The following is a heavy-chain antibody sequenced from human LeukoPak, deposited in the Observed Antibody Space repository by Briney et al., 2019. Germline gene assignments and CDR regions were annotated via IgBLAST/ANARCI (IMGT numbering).Heavy chain of an antibody. D-gene: IGHD3-10*01. CDR3: VLLSLTPG. CDR2: INTDGSST. Sequence: GGSLRLSCAASGFTFSKYWMHWVRQAPGKGLVWVSRINTDGSSTSYADSVKGRFTISRDNAKNSLYLQMNSLRAEDTAVYYCVLLSLTPGWGQGTLVTVSS. V-gene: IGHV3-74*01. CDR1: GFTFSKYW. J-gene: IGHJ4*02.